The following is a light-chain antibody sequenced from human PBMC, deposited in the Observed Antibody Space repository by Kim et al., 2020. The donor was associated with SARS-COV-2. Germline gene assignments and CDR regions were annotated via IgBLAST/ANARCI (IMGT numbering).Light chain of an antibody. CDR2: GEN. CDR3: NSRDSSGDHLV. V-gene: IGLV3-19*01. J-gene: IGLJ3*02. CDR1: SRRTDY. Sequence: ALGHTVRITCRGDSRRTDYASWYKQRPGQAPVLVMYGENKRPSGIPDRFSGSNSGSTASLTIVGTQAEDEGDYYCNSRDSSGDHLVFGGGTQLTVL.